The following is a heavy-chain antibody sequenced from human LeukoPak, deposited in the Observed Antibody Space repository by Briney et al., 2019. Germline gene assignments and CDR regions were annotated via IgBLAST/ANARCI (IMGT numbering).Heavy chain of an antibody. CDR2: IDISGGAT. V-gene: IGHV3-23*05. Sequence: GGSLRLSCVASGFPFSSHAMCWVRQAPGKGLEWVSSIDISGGATWYADSVRGRFTISRDNSKNTLYLQMTSLRVEDTALYYCASEIRPNDYWGQGTLVSVSS. CDR3: ASEIRPNDY. CDR1: GFPFSSHA. J-gene: IGHJ4*02. D-gene: IGHD3-16*01.